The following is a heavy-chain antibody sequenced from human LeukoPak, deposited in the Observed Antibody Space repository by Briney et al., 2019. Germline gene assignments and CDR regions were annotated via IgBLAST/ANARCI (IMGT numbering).Heavy chain of an antibody. CDR3: ARLVVGAMGNDY. J-gene: IGHJ4*02. Sequence: GESLKISCKGSGYSFTNYWIAWVRQMPGRGLEWMVIINPSDSDTRYSPSFQGQVTISADKSISTAYLQWSSLKAPDTAMYYCARLVVGAMGNDYWGQGTLVTVSS. D-gene: IGHD1-26*01. CDR1: GYSFTNYW. CDR2: INPSDSDT. V-gene: IGHV5-51*01.